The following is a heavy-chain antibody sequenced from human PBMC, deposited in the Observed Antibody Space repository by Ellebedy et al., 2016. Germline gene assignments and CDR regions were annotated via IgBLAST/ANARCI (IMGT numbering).Heavy chain of an antibody. CDR3: AGVVVPAAIDY. J-gene: IGHJ4*02. V-gene: IGHV3-30-3*01. CDR2: ISYDGSDK. Sequence: GGSLRLSXAASGFTFSHYTFHWVRQAPGKGLEWVAVISYDGSDKFYSDSVKGRFTISRDNSKTTLYLQMNSLKPEDTAVYYCAGVVVPAAIDYWGQGTLVTVSS. D-gene: IGHD2-2*01. CDR1: GFTFSHYT.